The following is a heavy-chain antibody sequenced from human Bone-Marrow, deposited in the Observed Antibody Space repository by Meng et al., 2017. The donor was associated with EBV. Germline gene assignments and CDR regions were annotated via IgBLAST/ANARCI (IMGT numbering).Heavy chain of an antibody. Sequence: QGQLVQPAAEGKKPGSSVKVSCKTSGGPFRNYAVSWVRQAPGQGLEWLGGFLPTLGAPNYAQKFHGRVTITADESTSTHYMDLSSLRSDDTAVYYCASESGRGYTPNYWGQGTLVTVSS. D-gene: IGHD3-10*01. J-gene: IGHJ4*02. V-gene: IGHV1-69*01. CDR3: ASESGRGYTPNY. CDR1: GGPFRNYA. CDR2: FLPTLGAP.